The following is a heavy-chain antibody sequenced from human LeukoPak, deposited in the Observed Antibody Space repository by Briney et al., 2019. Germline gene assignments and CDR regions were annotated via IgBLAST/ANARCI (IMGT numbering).Heavy chain of an antibody. CDR2: ISYSGST. Sequence: SETLSLTCSVSGGSINSSSYYWGWIRQPPGEGLEWIGSISYSGSTYYNPSLKSRLTISVDTSKNQFSLKVSSVTAADTAVYYCARVQAAGAPRYYYYYYMDVWGKGTTVTVSS. CDR3: ARVQAAGAPRYYYYYYMDV. J-gene: IGHJ6*03. CDR1: GGSINSSSYY. D-gene: IGHD6-13*01. V-gene: IGHV4-39*07.